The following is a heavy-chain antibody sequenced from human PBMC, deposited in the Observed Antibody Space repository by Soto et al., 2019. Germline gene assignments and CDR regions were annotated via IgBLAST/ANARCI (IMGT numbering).Heavy chain of an antibody. D-gene: IGHD7-27*01. V-gene: IGHV1-3*01. CDR2: INAGYGNT. Sequence: QVHLVQSGAEVRKPGASVRVSGKASGYTFSSYAMHWGRQPPGQRLEWMGWINAGYGNTKSSQKFQDRVTISRDTSASTAYMELTSLRSEDTAVYYCARDTGDGTFDFWGQGTLVTVSS. CDR1: GYTFSSYA. CDR3: ARDTGDGTFDF. J-gene: IGHJ4*02.